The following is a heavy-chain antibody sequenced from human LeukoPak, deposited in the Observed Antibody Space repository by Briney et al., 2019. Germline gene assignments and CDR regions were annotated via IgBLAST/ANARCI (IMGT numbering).Heavy chain of an antibody. CDR2: ISSSGSTI. Sequence: GGSLRLSCAASGFTFSSYEMNWVRQAPGKGLEWVSYISSSGSTIYYADSVKGRFTISRDNAKNSLYLQMNSLRAEDTAVYYCARGTYYNTLTGFRGRILGLDYWGQGTLVTVSS. D-gene: IGHD3-9*01. CDR1: GFTFSSYE. J-gene: IGHJ4*02. CDR3: ARGTYYNTLTGFRGRILGLDY. V-gene: IGHV3-48*03.